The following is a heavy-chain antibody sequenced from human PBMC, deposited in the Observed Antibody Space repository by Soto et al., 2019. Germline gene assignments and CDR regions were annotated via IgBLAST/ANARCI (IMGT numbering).Heavy chain of an antibody. CDR1: GGTFSSYA. CDR3: ARDWGYGSGSYENWFDP. V-gene: IGHV1-69*01. J-gene: IGHJ5*02. CDR2: IIPIFGTA. Sequence: QVQLVQSGAEVKKPGSSVKVSCKASGGTFSSYAISWVRQAPGQGLEWMGGIIPIFGTANYAQKFQGGVTVTAEESTSTAYMELSSLRSEDTAVYYCARDWGYGSGSYENWFDPWGQGTLVTVSS. D-gene: IGHD3-10*01.